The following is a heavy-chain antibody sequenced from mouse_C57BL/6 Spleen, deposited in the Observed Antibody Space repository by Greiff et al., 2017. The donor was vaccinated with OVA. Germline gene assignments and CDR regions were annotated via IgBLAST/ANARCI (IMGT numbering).Heavy chain of an antibody. D-gene: IGHD3-2*02. CDR3: ARISSGYPWFAY. CDR2: IWWDVDK. J-gene: IGHJ3*01. CDR1: GFSLSTFGMG. V-gene: IGHV8-8*01. Sequence: QVTLKESGPGILQPSQTLSLTCSFSGFSLSTFGMGVGWIRQPSGKGLEWLAHIWWDVDKYYNPALTSRLSISKDTSKNQVFLKIASVDTADTATYYCARISSGYPWFAYWGQGTLVTVSA.